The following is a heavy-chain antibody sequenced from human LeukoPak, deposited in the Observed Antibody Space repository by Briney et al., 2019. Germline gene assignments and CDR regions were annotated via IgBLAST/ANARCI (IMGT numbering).Heavy chain of an antibody. CDR2: IWYDGSNK. CDR3: ARGGGEYYYDSSGYLAHDY. CDR1: GFTFSSYG. J-gene: IGHJ4*02. V-gene: IGHV3-33*08. Sequence: TGGSLRLSCAASGFTFSSYGMHWVRQAPGKGLEWVAVIWYDGSNKYYADSVKGRFTISRDNSKNTLYLQMNSLRAEDTAVYYCARGGGEYYYDSSGYLAHDYWGQGTLVTVSS. D-gene: IGHD3-22*01.